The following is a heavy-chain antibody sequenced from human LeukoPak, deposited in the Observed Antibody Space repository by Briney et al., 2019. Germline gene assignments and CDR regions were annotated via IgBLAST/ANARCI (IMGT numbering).Heavy chain of an antibody. J-gene: IGHJ3*02. V-gene: IGHV1-46*01. CDR1: GYTFTGYY. CDR3: ARDRSRDAFDI. D-gene: IGHD2-15*01. CDR2: INPSGGST. Sequence: GASVKVSCKASGYTFTGYYMHWVRQAPGQGLEWMGIINPSGGSTSYAQKFQGRVTMTRDTSTSTVYMELSSLRSEDTAVYYCARDRSRDAFDIWGQGTMVTVSS.